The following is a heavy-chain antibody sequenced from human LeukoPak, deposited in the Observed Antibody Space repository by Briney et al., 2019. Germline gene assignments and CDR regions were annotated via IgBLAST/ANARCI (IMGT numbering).Heavy chain of an antibody. CDR3: AKDWFGELSPFDY. J-gene: IGHJ4*02. D-gene: IGHD3-10*01. CDR1: GFTFSSYA. CDR2: ISGSGGST. V-gene: IGHV3-23*01. Sequence: PGGSLRLSCAASGFTFSSYAMSWVRQAPGKGLEWVSAISGSGGSTYYADSVKGRFTISRDSSKNTLYLQMNSLRAEDTAVYYCAKDWFGELSPFDYWGQGTLVTVSS.